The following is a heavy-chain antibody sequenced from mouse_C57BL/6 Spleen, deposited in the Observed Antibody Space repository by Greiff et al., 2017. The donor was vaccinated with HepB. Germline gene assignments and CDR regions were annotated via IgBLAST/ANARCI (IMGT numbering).Heavy chain of an antibody. V-gene: IGHV1-22*01. J-gene: IGHJ4*01. D-gene: IGHD1-1*02. Sequence: VQLQQSGPELVKPGASVKMSCKASGYTFTDYNMHWVKQSHGKSLEWIGYINPNNGGTSYNQKFKGKATLTVNKSSSTAYMELRSLTSEDSAVYYCARRHYGHYYAMDYWGQGTSVTVSS. CDR3: ARRHYGHYYAMDY. CDR2: INPNNGGT. CDR1: GYTFTDYN.